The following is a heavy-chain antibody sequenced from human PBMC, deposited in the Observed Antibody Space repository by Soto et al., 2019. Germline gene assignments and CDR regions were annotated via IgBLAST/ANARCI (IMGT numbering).Heavy chain of an antibody. CDR1: GYRFTSYW. D-gene: IGHD6-13*01. CDR2: IYPGDSDT. CDR3: ATLPAPYSSSWYGMDV. Sequence: ESLKISCKGSGYRFTSYWIGWERQKPGKGLEWMGIIYPGDSDTRYSPSFQGQVTISADKSISTAYLQWSSLKASDTAMYYCATLPAPYSSSWYGMDVWGQGTTVTVSS. V-gene: IGHV5-51*01. J-gene: IGHJ6*02.